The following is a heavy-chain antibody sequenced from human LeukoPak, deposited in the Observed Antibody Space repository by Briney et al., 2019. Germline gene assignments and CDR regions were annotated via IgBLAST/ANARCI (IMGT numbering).Heavy chain of an antibody. D-gene: IGHD4-11*01. CDR2: ISSSSSYI. Sequence: PGGSLRLSCAASAVTINSYSMNWIRQAPGKGLEWVSPISSSSSYIYYADSVNGRFTISRADAKNSLYLQMNSLDAENTADYCSHRRSIAPDWRGHCYYMDVWGKGATVTVSS. CDR1: AVTINSYS. V-gene: IGHV3-21*01. CDR3: HRRSIAPDWRGHCYYMDV. J-gene: IGHJ6*03.